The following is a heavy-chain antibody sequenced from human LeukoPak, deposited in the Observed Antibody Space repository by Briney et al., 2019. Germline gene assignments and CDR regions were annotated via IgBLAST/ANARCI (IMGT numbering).Heavy chain of an antibody. CDR3: ARKGGIGYSYGYDYYYYMDV. J-gene: IGHJ6*03. CDR1: GFTFSAYG. CDR2: IKQDGSEK. Sequence: PGGTLRLSCAASGFTFSAYGMSWVRQAPGKGLDWVANIKQDGSEKYYVDSVKGRFTISRDNAKNSLYLQMNSLRAEDTAVYYCARKGGIGYSYGYDYYYYMDVWGKGTTVTISS. D-gene: IGHD5-18*01. V-gene: IGHV3-7*01.